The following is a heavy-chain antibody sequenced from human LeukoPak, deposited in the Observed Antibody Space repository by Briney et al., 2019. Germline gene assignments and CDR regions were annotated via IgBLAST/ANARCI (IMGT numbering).Heavy chain of an antibody. CDR2: IYTSGST. J-gene: IGHJ3*02. CDR3: ARSYYGSGKDAFDI. Sequence: SGTLSLTCTVSGGSISSYYWSWIRLPAGKGLEWIGRIYTSGSTNYNPSLKSRVTMSVDTSKNQFSLKLSSVTAADTAVYYCARSYYGSGKDAFDIWGQGTMVTVSS. D-gene: IGHD3-10*01. CDR1: GGSISSYY. V-gene: IGHV4-4*07.